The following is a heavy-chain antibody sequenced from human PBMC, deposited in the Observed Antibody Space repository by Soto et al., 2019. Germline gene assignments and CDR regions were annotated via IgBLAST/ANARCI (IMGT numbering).Heavy chain of an antibody. V-gene: IGHV4-30-2*01. CDR3: ATKGDWQLGYFDY. CDR1: GGSISSGSYS. CDR2: IYHSGTT. J-gene: IGHJ4*02. D-gene: IGHD6-6*01. Sequence: SETLSLTCAVSGGSISSGSYSWSWIRQPPGKGLKWIGYIYHSGTTYYNPSLKSRVTMSLDKSRNQFSLKLSSVTAADTAMYYCATKGDWQLGYFDYWGQGTLVTVSS.